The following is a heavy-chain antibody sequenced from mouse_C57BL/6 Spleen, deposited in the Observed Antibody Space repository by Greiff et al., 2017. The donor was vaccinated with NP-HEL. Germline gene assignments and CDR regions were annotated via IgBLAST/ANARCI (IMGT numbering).Heavy chain of an antibody. J-gene: IGHJ4*01. CDR1: GFTFSSYA. V-gene: IGHV5-4*01. D-gene: IGHD1-1*01. CDR2: ISDGGSYT. Sequence: EVKLMESGGGLVKPGGSLKLSCAASGFTFSSYAMSWVRQTPEKRLEWVATISDGGSYTYYPDNVKGRFTISRDNAKNNLYLQMSHLKSEDTAMYYCAREGTTVVTLYAMDYWGQGTSVTVSS. CDR3: AREGTTVVTLYAMDY.